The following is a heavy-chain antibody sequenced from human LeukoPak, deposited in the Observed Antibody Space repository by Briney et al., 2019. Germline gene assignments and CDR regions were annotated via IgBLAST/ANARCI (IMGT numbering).Heavy chain of an antibody. CDR2: IYTSGST. Sequence: SETLSLTCTVSGGSISSGSYYWSWIRQPAGKGLEWIGRIYTSGSTNYNPSLKSRVTISVDTSKNQFSLKLSSVTAADTAVYYCARDLEVRYFDWLLLRRGNWFDPWGQGTLVTVSS. D-gene: IGHD3-9*01. J-gene: IGHJ5*02. CDR3: ARDLEVRYFDWLLLRRGNWFDP. CDR1: GGSISSGSYY. V-gene: IGHV4-61*02.